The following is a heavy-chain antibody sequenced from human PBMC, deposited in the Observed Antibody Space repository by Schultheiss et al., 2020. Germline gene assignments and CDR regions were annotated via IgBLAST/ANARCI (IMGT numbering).Heavy chain of an antibody. J-gene: IGHJ4*02. Sequence: SETLSLTCTVSGGSISSGGYYWSWIRQPPGKGLEWIGEINHSGSTNYNPSLKSRVTISVDTPKNQFSLKLTSVTAADTAVYYCARGTGYCSGGSCYTFDYWGQGTLVTVSS. V-gene: IGHV4-39*01. CDR3: ARGTGYCSGGSCYTFDY. D-gene: IGHD2-15*01. CDR1: GGSISSGGYY. CDR2: INHSGST.